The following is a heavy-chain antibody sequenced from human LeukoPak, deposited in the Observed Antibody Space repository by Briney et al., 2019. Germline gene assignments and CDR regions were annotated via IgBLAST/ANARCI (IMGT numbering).Heavy chain of an antibody. Sequence: GASVKVSCKASGYTFTSYGISWVRQAPGQGLEWMGWISAYNGNTNYAQKLQGRVTMTTDTSTSTAYMELRSLRSDDTAVYYCARDDYYDSSGYSETFDYWGQGTLITVSS. J-gene: IGHJ4*02. D-gene: IGHD3-22*01. CDR2: ISAYNGNT. V-gene: IGHV1-18*01. CDR1: GYTFTSYG. CDR3: ARDDYYDSSGYSETFDY.